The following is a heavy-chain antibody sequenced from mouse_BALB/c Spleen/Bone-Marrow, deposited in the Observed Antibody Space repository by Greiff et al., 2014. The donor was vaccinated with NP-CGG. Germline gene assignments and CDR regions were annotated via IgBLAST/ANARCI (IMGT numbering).Heavy chain of an antibody. CDR2: IDPANGNT. CDR1: GFNIKDTY. CDR3: ANYYYGYYFDY. Sequence: EVQLQQSGAELVKPGASVKLSCTASGFNIKDTYMHWVKQRPEQGLEWIGRIDPANGNTKYDPKFQDKATITADTSSNTAYLQLSSLTPEDTAVYYCANYYYGYYFDYWGQGTTLTVSS. J-gene: IGHJ2*01. V-gene: IGHV14-3*02. D-gene: IGHD1-1*01.